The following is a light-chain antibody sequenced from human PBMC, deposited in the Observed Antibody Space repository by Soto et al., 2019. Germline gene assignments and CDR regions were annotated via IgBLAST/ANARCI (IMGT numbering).Light chain of an antibody. Sequence: EIVLTQSPGTLSLSPGERATLSCRASQSVSSSYLAWYQQKPGQAPRLLMFRTSTRATGIPARFSGSGSGTEFTLTISSLQSEDFAVYYCQQYNNWPLITFGQGTRLEIK. V-gene: IGKV3-15*01. CDR3: QQYNNWPLIT. CDR1: QSVSSSY. CDR2: RTS. J-gene: IGKJ5*01.